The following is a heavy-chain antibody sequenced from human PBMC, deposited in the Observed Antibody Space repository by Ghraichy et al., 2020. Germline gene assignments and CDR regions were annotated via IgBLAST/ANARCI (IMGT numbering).Heavy chain of an antibody. CDR1: GFTFSSYA. J-gene: IGHJ6*02. CDR2: ISGSGGST. D-gene: IGHD4-17*01. V-gene: IGHV3-23*01. CDR3: AKVSTYGFYYYYGMDV. Sequence: GGSLRLSCAASGFTFSSYAMSWVRQAPGKGLEWVSAISGSGGSTYYADSVKGRFTISRDNSKNTLYLQMNSLRAEDTAVYYCAKVSTYGFYYYYGMDVWGQGTTVTVSS.